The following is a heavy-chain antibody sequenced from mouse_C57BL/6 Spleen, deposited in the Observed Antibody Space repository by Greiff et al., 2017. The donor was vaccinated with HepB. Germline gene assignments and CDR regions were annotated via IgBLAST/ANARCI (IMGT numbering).Heavy chain of an antibody. CDR1: GYAFTNYL. CDR2: INPGSGGT. J-gene: IGHJ2*01. D-gene: IGHD1-1*01. Sequence: QVQLQQSGAELVRPGTSVKVSCKASGYAFTNYLIEWVKQRPGQGLEWIGVINPGSGGTNYNEKFKGKATLTADKSSSTAYMQLSSLTSEDSAVYFCARSTVVAREDYWGQGTTLTVSS. V-gene: IGHV1-54*01. CDR3: ARSTVVAREDY.